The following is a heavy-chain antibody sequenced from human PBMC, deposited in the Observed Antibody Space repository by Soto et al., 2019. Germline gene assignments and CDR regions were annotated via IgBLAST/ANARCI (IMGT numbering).Heavy chain of an antibody. CDR1: GGSISSYC. J-gene: IGHJ5*02. CDR2: IYYSGST. V-gene: IGHV4-59*01. Sequence: SETLSLTCTVSGGSISSYCWSWIRQPPGKGLEWIGYIYYSGSTNYNPSLKSRVTISVDTSKNQFSLKLSSVTAADTAVYYCARVRTTPWFDPWGQGTMVTV. CDR3: ARVRTTPWFDP. D-gene: IGHD1-7*01.